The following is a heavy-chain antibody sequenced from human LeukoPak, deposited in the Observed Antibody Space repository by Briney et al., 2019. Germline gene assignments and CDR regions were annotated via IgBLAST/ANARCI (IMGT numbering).Heavy chain of an antibody. V-gene: IGHV4-34*01. CDR3: ARGGLYYEYWSGYSRDNWFDP. CDR2: INHSGST. CDR1: GGSFSGYY. D-gene: IGHD3-3*01. Sequence: KPSETLSLTCAVYGGSFSGYYWSWIRQPPGKGLEWIGEINHSGSTNYNPSLKSRVTISVDTSKNQFSLKLSSVTAADTAVYYCARGGLYYEYWSGYSRDNWFDPWGQGTLVTVSS. J-gene: IGHJ5*02.